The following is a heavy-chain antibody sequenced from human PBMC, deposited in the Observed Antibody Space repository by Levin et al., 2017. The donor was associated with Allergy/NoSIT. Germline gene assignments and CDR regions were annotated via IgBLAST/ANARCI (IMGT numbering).Heavy chain of an antibody. D-gene: IGHD2-2*01. V-gene: IGHV4-59*01. CDR3: AKARYSTMFDF. CDR2: LYSDGTT. Sequence: KASETLSLTCTVSGGSINNYYWSWIRQPPGKGLEWIGYLYSDGTTNYNPSLKSRVTISVDTSKPQFSLRLNSLTAAATAVYYCAKARYSTMFDFWGQGTLVTVSS. CDR1: GGSINNYY. J-gene: IGHJ4*02.